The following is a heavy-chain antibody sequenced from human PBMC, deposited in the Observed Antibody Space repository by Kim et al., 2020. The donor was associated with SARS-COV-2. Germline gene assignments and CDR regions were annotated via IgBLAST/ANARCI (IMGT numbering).Heavy chain of an antibody. V-gene: IGHV3-23*01. Sequence: SVKGRSTISRDNSKNTLYLQMNSLRAEDTAVYYCAKETHVDTAMVTNFDYWGQGTLVTVSS. CDR3: AKETHVDTAMVTNFDY. J-gene: IGHJ4*02. D-gene: IGHD5-18*01.